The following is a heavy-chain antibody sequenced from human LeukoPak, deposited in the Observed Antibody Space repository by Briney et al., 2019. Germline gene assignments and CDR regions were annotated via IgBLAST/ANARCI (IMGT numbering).Heavy chain of an antibody. CDR2: ISGSGGST. J-gene: IGHJ4*02. CDR3: AKDTTITFSPVLDY. CDR1: GFTFSSYW. D-gene: IGHD3-9*01. V-gene: IGHV3-23*01. Sequence: GGSLRLSCAASGFTFSSYWMSWVRQAPGEGLEWVSAISGSGGSTYYADSVKGRFTISRDNSKNTLYLQMNSLRAEDTAVYYCAKDTTITFSPVLDYWGQGTLVTVSS.